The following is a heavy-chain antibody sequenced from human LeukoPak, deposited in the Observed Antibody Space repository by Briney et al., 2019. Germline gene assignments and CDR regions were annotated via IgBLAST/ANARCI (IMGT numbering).Heavy chain of an antibody. CDR2: IYSGGST. V-gene: IGHV3-66*01. D-gene: IGHD7-27*01. CDR3: ARDNQHWGIDY. CDR1: GFTFSSYA. J-gene: IGHJ4*02. Sequence: PGGSLRLSCAASGFTFSSYAMSWVRQAPGKGLEWVSIIYSGGSTHYADSVKGRFTISRDNSKNTLYLQMNSLRAEDTAVYYCARDNQHWGIDYWGQGTLVTVSA.